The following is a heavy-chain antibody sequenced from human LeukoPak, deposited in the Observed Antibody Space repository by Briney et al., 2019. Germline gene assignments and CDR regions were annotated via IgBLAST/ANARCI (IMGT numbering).Heavy chain of an antibody. D-gene: IGHD5-18*01. V-gene: IGHV3-7*01. J-gene: IGHJ4*02. CDR3: ARDLSGIAGYTYGRGIDY. CDR1: GFTFSSYA. CDR2: IKKDGSEK. Sequence: GGSLRLSCAASGFTFSSYAMHWVRQAPGKGLEWVANIKKDGSEKYYVDAVKGRFTISRDNAKTSLYLQMNSLRAEDTAVYYCARDLSGIAGYTYGRGIDYWGQGTLVTVSS.